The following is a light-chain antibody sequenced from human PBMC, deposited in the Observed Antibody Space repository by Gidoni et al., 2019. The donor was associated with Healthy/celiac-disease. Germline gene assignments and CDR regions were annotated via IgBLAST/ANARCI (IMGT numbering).Light chain of an antibody. CDR2: QDS. CDR1: KLGDKY. Sequence: SYELTPPPSVSVSPGQTASITCSGDKLGDKYACWYQQKPGQSPVLVIYQDSKRPSGIPERFSGSNSGNTATLTISGTQAMDEADYYCQAWDSSPHVVFGGGTKLTVL. V-gene: IGLV3-1*01. CDR3: QAWDSSPHVV. J-gene: IGLJ2*01.